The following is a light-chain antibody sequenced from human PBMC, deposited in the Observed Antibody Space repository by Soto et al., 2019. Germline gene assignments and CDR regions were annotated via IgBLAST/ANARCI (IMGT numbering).Light chain of an antibody. J-gene: IGKJ1*01. CDR3: HQSYSTPQT. CDR1: QNIVKY. Sequence: DIQMTQSPSSLSASVGDRVVITCRASQNIVKYLNWYQQKPGKAPKLLIYTTFTLQSGVPSRFTGGGSGTDFTLTINSLQPEDFATYYCHQSYSTPQTFGQGTQVEIK. CDR2: TTF. V-gene: IGKV1-39*01.